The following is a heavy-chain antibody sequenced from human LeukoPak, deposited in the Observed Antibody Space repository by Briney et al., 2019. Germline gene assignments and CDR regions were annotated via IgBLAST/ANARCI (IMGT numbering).Heavy chain of an antibody. CDR3: AKTRPLDSSSWSHGDY. D-gene: IGHD6-13*01. V-gene: IGHV3-48*01. CDR1: GFTFISYT. Sequence: GGSLRLSCAASGFTFISYTMSWVRQAPGKGLEWVSCISPSSSTIYYDDSVKGRFTISRDNSKNTLYLQMNSLRAEDTAVYYCAKTRPLDSSSWSHGDYWGQGTLVTVSS. CDR2: ISPSSSTI. J-gene: IGHJ4*02.